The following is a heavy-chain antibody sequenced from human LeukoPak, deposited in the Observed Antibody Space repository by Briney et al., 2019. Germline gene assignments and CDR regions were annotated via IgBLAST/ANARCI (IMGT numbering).Heavy chain of an antibody. J-gene: IGHJ5*02. CDR2: MYYSGSP. CDR1: GGSISSGSYY. D-gene: IGHD6-6*01. Sequence: SQTLSLTCTVSGGSISSGSYYWSWIRQPPGKGLEWIGYMYYSGSPSYNPSLKSRVTISVDTSKNQFSLRLSSVTAADTAVYYCARGGSYLEWFDPWGQGTLVTVSS. V-gene: IGHV4-61*01. CDR3: ARGGSYLEWFDP.